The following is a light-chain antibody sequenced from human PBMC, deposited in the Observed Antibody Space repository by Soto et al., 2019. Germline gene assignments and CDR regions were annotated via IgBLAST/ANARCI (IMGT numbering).Light chain of an antibody. V-gene: IGKV3-15*01. J-gene: IGKJ1*01. Sequence: MPDSPATLSVSPFESASLSFRSSQTIYSNLALYHQRPGQAPRLLIYRSSSSATGIPARFSGSGSGTEFTLSIGSLQSEDFAVYYCQQLSNGPPRTFGQGTKV. CDR1: QTIYSN. CDR3: QQLSNGPPRT. CDR2: RSS.